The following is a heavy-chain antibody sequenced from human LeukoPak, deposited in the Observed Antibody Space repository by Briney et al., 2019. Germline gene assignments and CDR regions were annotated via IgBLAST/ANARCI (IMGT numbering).Heavy chain of an antibody. CDR2: IYNDGST. CDR1: GFSVSSKY. Sequence: GGSLGLSCAISGFSVSSKYMSWVRQPPGKGPEWVSVIYNDGSTYYADSVKGRFTISRDNSKNTLLLQMNSLRAEDTAVYYCARSGGVITVAPFDCWGQGSLVTVS. CDR3: ARSGGVITVAPFDC. D-gene: IGHD4-23*01. J-gene: IGHJ4*02. V-gene: IGHV3-53*01.